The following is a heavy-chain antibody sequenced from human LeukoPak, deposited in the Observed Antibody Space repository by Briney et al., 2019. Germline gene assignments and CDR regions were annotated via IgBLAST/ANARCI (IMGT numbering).Heavy chain of an antibody. Sequence: PGGSLRLSCAASGFTFSSYAMSWVRQAPGKGLEWVSAISGSGGSAYYADSVKGRFTISRDNSKNTLYLQMNSLRAEDTAVYYCARERALWFGESYDAFDIWGQGTMVTVSS. D-gene: IGHD3-10*01. CDR1: GFTFSSYA. CDR3: ARERALWFGESYDAFDI. J-gene: IGHJ3*02. V-gene: IGHV3-23*01. CDR2: ISGSGGSA.